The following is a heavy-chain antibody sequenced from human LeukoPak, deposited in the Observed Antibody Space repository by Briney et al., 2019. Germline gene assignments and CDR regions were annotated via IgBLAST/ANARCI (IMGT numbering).Heavy chain of an antibody. V-gene: IGHV4-34*01. Sequence: GSLRLSCAASGFTFSSYSMNWVRQAPGKGLEWIGEIDYGGSTNYNPSLRSRVTISIDTSKNQFSLNLSSVTAADTAIYYCARRGRCSGTPGDYWGQGTLVTVSS. CDR1: GFTFSSYS. D-gene: IGHD1-26*01. CDR3: ARRGRCSGTPGDY. J-gene: IGHJ4*02. CDR2: IDYGGST.